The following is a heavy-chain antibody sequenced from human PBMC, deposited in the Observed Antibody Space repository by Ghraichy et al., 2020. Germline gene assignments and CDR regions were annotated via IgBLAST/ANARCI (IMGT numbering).Heavy chain of an antibody. Sequence: SETLSLTCAVYGGSFSGYYWSWIRQPPGKGLEWIGEINHSGSTNYNPSLKSRLTISVDTSKNQFSLKLSSVTAADTAVYYCARRRYFDYWGQGTLVTVSS. CDR1: GGSFSGYY. CDR2: INHSGST. V-gene: IGHV4-34*01. CDR3: ARRRYFDY. D-gene: IGHD3-16*02. J-gene: IGHJ4*02.